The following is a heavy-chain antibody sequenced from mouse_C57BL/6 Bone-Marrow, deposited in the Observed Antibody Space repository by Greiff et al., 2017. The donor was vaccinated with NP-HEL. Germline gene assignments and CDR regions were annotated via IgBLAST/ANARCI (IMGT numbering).Heavy chain of an antibody. V-gene: IGHV5-4*01. Sequence: DVHLVESGGGLVKPGGSLKLSCAASGFTFSSYAMSWVRQTPEKRLEWVATISDGGSYTYYPDNVKGRFTISRDNAKNNLYLQMSHLKAEDTAMYYCARGEGDVFFDYGGQGTTLTVSS. CDR2: ISDGGSYT. CDR3: ARGEGDVFFDY. J-gene: IGHJ2*01. CDR1: GFTFSSYA.